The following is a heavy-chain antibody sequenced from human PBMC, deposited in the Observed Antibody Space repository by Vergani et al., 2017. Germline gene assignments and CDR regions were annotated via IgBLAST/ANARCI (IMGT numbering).Heavy chain of an antibody. D-gene: IGHD2-2*02. CDR1: GDSISSNNC. V-gene: IGHV4-4*03. Sequence: QVQLQESGPGLVKPPGTLSLTCAVSGDSISSNNCWTWVRQPPGKGLDWIGEICHTEDTKYSPSLKSRVTVSVDESRNLFSLRLNSVTAADTAVYYCATIGYRRWGYYFDDWGQGILVTVSS. J-gene: IGHJ4*02. CDR2: ICHTEDT. CDR3: ATIGYRRWGYYFDD.